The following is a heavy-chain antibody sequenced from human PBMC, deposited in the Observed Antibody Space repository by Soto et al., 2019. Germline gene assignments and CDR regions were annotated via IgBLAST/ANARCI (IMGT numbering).Heavy chain of an antibody. Sequence: EVQLVESGGGLVKPGGSLRLSCAASGFTFSSYSMNWVRQAPGKGLEWVSSISSSSSYIYYADSVKGRFTISRDNAKNSLYLQMNSLRAEDTAVYYCARDQPRYSYGYGLGYWGQGTLATVSS. CDR1: GFTFSSYS. CDR2: ISSSSSYI. V-gene: IGHV3-21*01. D-gene: IGHD5-18*01. J-gene: IGHJ4*02. CDR3: ARDQPRYSYGYGLGY.